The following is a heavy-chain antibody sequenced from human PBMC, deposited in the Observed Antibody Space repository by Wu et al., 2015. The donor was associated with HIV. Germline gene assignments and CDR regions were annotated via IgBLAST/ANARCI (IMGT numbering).Heavy chain of an antibody. CDR3: AREGRHYYDSSGYYYFDY. Sequence: GSSVEGLLQGFWRHSAAILSAGCDRPLDKGVEWMGGIIPIFGTANYAQKFQGRVTITTDESTSTAYMELSSLRSEDTAVYYCAREGRHYYDSSGYYYFDYWGQGTLVTVSS. D-gene: IGHD3-22*01. CDR2: IIPIFGTA. V-gene: IGHV1-69*05. CDR1: RHSAAIL. J-gene: IGHJ4*02.